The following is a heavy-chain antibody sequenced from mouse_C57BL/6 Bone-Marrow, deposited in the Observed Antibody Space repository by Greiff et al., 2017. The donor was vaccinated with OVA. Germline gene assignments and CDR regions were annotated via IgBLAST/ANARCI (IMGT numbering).Heavy chain of an antibody. Sequence: QVQLQQSGAELMKPGASVKLSCKATGYTFTGYWIEWVKQRPGHGLEWIGEILPGSGSTNYNAKFKGKATFTADTSSNTAYMQLSSLTTEDSAIYYGATESFDYWGQGTTLTVSS. V-gene: IGHV1-9*01. CDR1: GYTFTGYW. J-gene: IGHJ2*01. CDR3: ATESFDY. CDR2: ILPGSGST.